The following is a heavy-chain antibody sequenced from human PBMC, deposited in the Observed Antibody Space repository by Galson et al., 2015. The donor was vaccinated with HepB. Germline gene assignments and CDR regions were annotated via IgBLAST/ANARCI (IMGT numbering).Heavy chain of an antibody. D-gene: IGHD3-10*01. CDR1: GGSISSSTW. Sequence: ETLSLTCAVSGGSISSSTWWSWVRQPPGKGLEWIGEIYHSGSTNYNPSLKSRVTISVDKSKNQFSLKLSSVTAADTAVYYCARDRAYYYGSGSYYNRYGMDVWGQGTTVTVSS. CDR2: IYHSGST. CDR3: ARDRAYYYGSGSYYNRYGMDV. V-gene: IGHV4-4*02. J-gene: IGHJ6*02.